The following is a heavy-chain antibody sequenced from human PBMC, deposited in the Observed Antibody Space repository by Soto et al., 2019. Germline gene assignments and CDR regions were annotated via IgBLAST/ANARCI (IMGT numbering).Heavy chain of an antibody. D-gene: IGHD1-1*01. CDR1: GYTFTSYG. V-gene: IGHV1-18*01. CDR2: ISAYNGNT. J-gene: IGHJ4*02. CDR3: ARTTYITGTYYFDY. Sequence: ASVKVSCKASGYTFTSYGISWVRQAPGQGLEWMGWISAYNGNTNYAQKLQGRVTMTTDTSTSTAYMEMRSLRSDDTAVYYCARTTYITGTYYFDYWGQGTLVTVS.